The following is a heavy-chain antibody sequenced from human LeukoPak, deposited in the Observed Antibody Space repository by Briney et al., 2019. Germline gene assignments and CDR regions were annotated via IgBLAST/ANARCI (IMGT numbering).Heavy chain of an antibody. CDR3: AKPDYSRGNWFHP. V-gene: IGHV3-23*01. CDR1: GFTFTSHA. Sequence: PGGSLRLSCAVSGFTFTSHAMSWVRQAPGKGLEWVSGISGSGDRHYGDSVKGRFTISRDNSKNTLYLQLNNLRAEDTAVYYCAKPDYSRGNWFHPWGQGTLVTVSS. D-gene: IGHD2-15*01. CDR2: ISGSGDR. J-gene: IGHJ5*02.